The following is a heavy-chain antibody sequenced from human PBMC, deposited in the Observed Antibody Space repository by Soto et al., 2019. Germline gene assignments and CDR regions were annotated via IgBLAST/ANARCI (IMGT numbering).Heavy chain of an antibody. CDR1: GYTFTSYD. V-gene: IGHV1-8*01. CDR2: TNPNSGNT. CDR3: ARGWFWNGSSWYYYYYYMDV. D-gene: IGHD6-13*01. J-gene: IGHJ6*03. Sequence: GASVKVSCKASGYTFTSYDINWVRQATGQGLEWMGWTNPNSGNTGYAQKFQGRVTMTRNTSISTAYMELSSLRSEDTAVYYCARGWFWNGSSWYYYYYYMDVWGKGTTVTVSS.